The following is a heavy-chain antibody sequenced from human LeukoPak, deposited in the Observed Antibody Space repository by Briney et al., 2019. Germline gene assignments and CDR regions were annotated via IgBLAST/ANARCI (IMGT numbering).Heavy chain of an antibody. D-gene: IGHD3-10*01. CDR3: ARITMVRGVITGAFDI. J-gene: IGHJ3*02. Sequence: GESLKISCKGSGYSFTSYWIGWVRQMPGKGLEWRGTIYPGDSDTRYSPSFQGQVTISADKSISTAYLQWSSLKASDTAMYYCARITMVRGVITGAFDIWGQGTRVTVSS. CDR1: GYSFTSYW. CDR2: IYPGDSDT. V-gene: IGHV5-51*01.